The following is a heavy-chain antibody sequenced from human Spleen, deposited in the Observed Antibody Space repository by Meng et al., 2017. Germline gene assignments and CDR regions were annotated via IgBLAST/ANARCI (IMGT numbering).Heavy chain of an antibody. Sequence: GGSLRLSCAASGFTFSSYAMSWVRQAPGKGLEWVSTISGSGGSTYYADSVRGRFTISRDNSKNTLSLQMNSLRAEDTAVYYCARGKGGYGSLDVWGQGTTVTVSS. CDR1: GFTFSSYA. V-gene: IGHV3-23*01. CDR2: ISGSGGST. CDR3: ARGKGGYGSLDV. D-gene: IGHD3-10*01. J-gene: IGHJ6*02.